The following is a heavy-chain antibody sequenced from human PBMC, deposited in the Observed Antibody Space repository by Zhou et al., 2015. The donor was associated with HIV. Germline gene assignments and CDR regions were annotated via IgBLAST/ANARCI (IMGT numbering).Heavy chain of an antibody. CDR3: ARFRPGIAAAYPVELDY. D-gene: IGHD6-13*01. CDR2: IIPIFGTA. V-gene: IGHV1-69*01. CDR1: GGTFSSYA. J-gene: IGHJ4*02. Sequence: QVQLVQSGAEVKKPGSSVKVSCKASGGTFSSYAISWVRQAPGQGLEWMGGIIPIFGTANYAQKFQGRVTITADESTSTAYMELSSLRSEDTAVYYCARFRPGIAAAYPVELDYWGQGTLVTVSS.